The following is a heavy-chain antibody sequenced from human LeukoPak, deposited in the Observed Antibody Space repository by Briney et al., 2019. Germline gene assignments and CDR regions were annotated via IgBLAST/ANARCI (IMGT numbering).Heavy chain of an antibody. D-gene: IGHD2-2*01. CDR2: IYHSGST. CDR1: GYSISSGYY. J-gene: IGHJ4*02. Sequence: SETLSLTCAVSGYSISSGYYWGWIRQPPGKGLEWIGVIYHSGSTYYNPSLKSRVTMSVDTSKNQFSLKLSSVTAADTAVYYCARQARYCAGTTCYILDYWGQGTLVTVSS. V-gene: IGHV4-38-2*01. CDR3: ARQARYCAGTTCYILDY.